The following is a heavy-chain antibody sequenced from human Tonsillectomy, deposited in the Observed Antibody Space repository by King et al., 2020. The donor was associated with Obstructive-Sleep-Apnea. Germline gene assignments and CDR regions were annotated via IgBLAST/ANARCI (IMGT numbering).Heavy chain of an antibody. J-gene: IGHJ4*02. Sequence: VQLQESGPGLVKPSQTLSLTCAVSGGSISSGGYSWSWIRQPPGKGLEWIGYIYYSGSTYYNPSLKSRVTVSVDPSKNQFSLKLSSVTAADTAVYYCARNGVYGGNSLEYWGQGTLVTVSS. CDR1: GGSISSGGYS. D-gene: IGHD4-23*01. CDR3: ARNGVYGGNSLEY. V-gene: IGHV4-30-4*07. CDR2: IYYSGST.